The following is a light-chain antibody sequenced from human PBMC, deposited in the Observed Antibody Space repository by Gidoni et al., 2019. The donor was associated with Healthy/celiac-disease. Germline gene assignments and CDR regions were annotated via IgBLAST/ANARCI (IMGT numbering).Light chain of an antibody. J-gene: IGLJ3*02. CDR2: EVS. Sequence: QSALTQPASVSASPGQSILISCTGTSSDVGGYNYVSWYQQHPGKAPKLMIYEVSNRPSGVSNRFSGSKSGNTASLTISGLQAEDEADYYCSSYTSSSTWVFGGGTKLTVL. V-gene: IGLV2-14*01. CDR1: SSDVGGYNY. CDR3: SSYTSSSTWV.